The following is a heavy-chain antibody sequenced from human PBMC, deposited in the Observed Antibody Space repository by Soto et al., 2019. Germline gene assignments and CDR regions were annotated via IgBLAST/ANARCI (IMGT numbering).Heavy chain of an antibody. CDR1: GFTFSSYW. CDR2: INSDGSST. J-gene: IGHJ4*02. D-gene: IGHD3-9*01. V-gene: IGHV3-74*01. CDR3: AKDLGPTYYDIGTGYYIVEGYFDY. Sequence: GGSLRLSCAASGFTFSSYWMHWVRQAPGKALVWVSRINSDGSSTTYADSVKGRFTISRDNSKNTLYLQMNSLRAEDTAVYYCAKDLGPTYYDIGTGYYIVEGYFDYWGQGTLVTVSS.